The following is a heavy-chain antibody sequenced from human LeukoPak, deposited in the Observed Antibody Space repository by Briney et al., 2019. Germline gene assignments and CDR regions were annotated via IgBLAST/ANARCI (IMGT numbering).Heavy chain of an antibody. V-gene: IGHV4-61*02. Sequence: SETLSLTCTVSGGSISNGSYYWSWIRQPAGKGLEWIGRIYTSGSTNCNPSLKSRVTISVDTSKNQFSLKLSSVTAADTAVYYCARDGFLSNYYYYYGMDVWGQGTTVTVSS. D-gene: IGHD3-3*02. CDR3: ARDGFLSNYYYYYGMDV. J-gene: IGHJ6*02. CDR2: IYTSGST. CDR1: GGSISNGSYY.